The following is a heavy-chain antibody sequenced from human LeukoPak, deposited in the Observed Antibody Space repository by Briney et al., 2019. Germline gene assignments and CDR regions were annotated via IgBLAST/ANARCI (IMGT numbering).Heavy chain of an antibody. Sequence: PGGSLRLSCAASGFTFDDYGMSWVRQAPGKGLEWVSGINWNGGSTGYADSVKGRFTTSRDNAKNSLYLQMNSLRAEDTALYYCARDRAAMTQVGWFDPWGQGTLVTVSS. D-gene: IGHD5-18*01. V-gene: IGHV3-20*04. CDR3: ARDRAAMTQVGWFDP. CDR2: INWNGGST. J-gene: IGHJ5*02. CDR1: GFTFDDYG.